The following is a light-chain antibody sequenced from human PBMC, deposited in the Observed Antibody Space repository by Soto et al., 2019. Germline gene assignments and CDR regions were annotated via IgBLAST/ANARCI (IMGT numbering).Light chain of an antibody. V-gene: IGLV2-11*01. Sequence: QSALAQPRSVSGSPGQSVTISCTGTSNDVGDYSYVSWYQQHPGKAPKLMIYDVSKRPSGVPDRFSASKSGNTASLTISGLQAEDEADYYCCSYAGSYTLYVFGTGTKLTVL. CDR2: DVS. CDR3: CSYAGSYTLYV. J-gene: IGLJ1*01. CDR1: SNDVGDYSY.